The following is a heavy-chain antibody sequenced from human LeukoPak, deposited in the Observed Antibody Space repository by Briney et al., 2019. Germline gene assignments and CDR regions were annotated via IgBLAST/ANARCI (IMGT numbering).Heavy chain of an antibody. J-gene: IGHJ6*03. Sequence: SETLSLTCTVSGYSISSGYYWSWIRPPPGKGLEWIGYIYYSGSTNYNPSLKSRVTISVDTSKNQFSLKLSSVTAADTAVYYCARAYSETTWDDYYMDVWGKGTTVTVSS. V-gene: IGHV4-61*01. CDR1: GYSISSGYY. CDR3: ARAYSETTWDDYYMDV. D-gene: IGHD1-26*01. CDR2: IYYSGST.